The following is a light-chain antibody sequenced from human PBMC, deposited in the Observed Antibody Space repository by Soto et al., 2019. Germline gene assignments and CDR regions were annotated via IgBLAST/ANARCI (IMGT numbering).Light chain of an antibody. J-gene: IGKJ5*01. CDR1: QSVSSN. CDR2: GAS. Sequence: EIVMTQSPATLSVSPGERATLSCRASQSVSSNLAWYQQKPGQAPRVLIYGASIRATGIPARFSGSGSGTEFTLTISSLQSEDFAVYYCQQYDKWPPITVGQGKRLEIK. V-gene: IGKV3-15*01. CDR3: QQYDKWPPIT.